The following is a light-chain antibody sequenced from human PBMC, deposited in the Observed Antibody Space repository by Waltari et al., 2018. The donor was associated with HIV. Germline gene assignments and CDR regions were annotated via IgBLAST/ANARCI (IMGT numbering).Light chain of an antibody. V-gene: IGKV1-39*01. CDR1: QSISTY. CDR3: QQSYSSPQT. CDR2: AAS. J-gene: IGKJ2*01. Sequence: DFQMTQSPSSLSASVGDSVTITCRASQSISTYLNWYQQKPGKAPKLLIYAASSLQSGVPSRFSGSGSGTDFTLTISSLQPEDFATYYCQQSYSSPQTFGQGTKLQI.